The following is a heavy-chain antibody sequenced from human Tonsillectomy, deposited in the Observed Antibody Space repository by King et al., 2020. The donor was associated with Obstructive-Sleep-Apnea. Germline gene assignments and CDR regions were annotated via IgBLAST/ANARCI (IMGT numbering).Heavy chain of an antibody. J-gene: IGHJ4*02. Sequence: LVESGGGLVQPGGSLRLSCAASGFTFSDHYMDWVRQAPGKGLEWVGRTRNKANSYTTEYAASVKGRYTISRDDSKNSLYLQMNSLKTEDTAVYYCARVGYYDSSGYYRMLDYWGQGTLVTVSS. D-gene: IGHD3-22*01. CDR1: GFTFSDHY. V-gene: IGHV3-72*01. CDR3: ARVGYYDSSGYYRMLDY. CDR2: TRNKANSYTT.